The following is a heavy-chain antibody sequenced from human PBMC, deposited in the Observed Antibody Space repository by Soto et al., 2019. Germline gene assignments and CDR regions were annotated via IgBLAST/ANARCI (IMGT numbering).Heavy chain of an antibody. J-gene: IGHJ4*02. CDR1: GGTFSSYG. Sequence: SVKVSCKVSGGTFSSYGISWVRQAPGQGLEWMGGIIPMFGPAKYAQKFQGRVTISAXXXXXXSXRXEXXXVYYCARMITFGVKYYFDYWGQGTLVTVSS. CDR3: ARMITFGVKYYFDY. V-gene: IGHV1-69*13. D-gene: IGHD3-16*01. CDR2: IIPMFGPA.